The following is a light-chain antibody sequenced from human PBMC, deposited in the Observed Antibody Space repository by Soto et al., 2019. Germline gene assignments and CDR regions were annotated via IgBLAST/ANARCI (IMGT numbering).Light chain of an antibody. CDR2: GAS. CDR3: QQRSNWPPDT. Sequence: EVVMTQSPATLSVSPGERATLSCRASQSVTTNMAWYQQKPGQAPRLLIYGASTRATGIPARFSGSGSGTDFTLTISSLEPEDFAVYYCQQRSNWPPDTFGPGTKVDIK. V-gene: IGKV3-11*01. CDR1: QSVTTN. J-gene: IGKJ3*01.